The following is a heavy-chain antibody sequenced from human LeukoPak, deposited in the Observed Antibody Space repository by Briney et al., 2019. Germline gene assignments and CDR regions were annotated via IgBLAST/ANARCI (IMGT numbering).Heavy chain of an antibody. CDR2: INHSGST. CDR1: GGSFSGYY. J-gene: IGHJ5*02. D-gene: IGHD3-3*01. V-gene: IGHV4-34*01. Sequence: SETLSLTCAVYGGSFSGYYWSWIRQPPGKGLEWIGEINHSGSTNYNPSLKSRVTISVDTSKNQFSLKLSSVTAADTAVYYCARGFNNDFWSGYYKRWFDPWSQGTLVTVSS. CDR3: ARGFNNDFWSGYYKRWFDP.